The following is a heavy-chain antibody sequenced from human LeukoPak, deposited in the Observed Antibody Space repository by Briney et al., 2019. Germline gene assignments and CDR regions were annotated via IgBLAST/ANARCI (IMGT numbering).Heavy chain of an antibody. CDR2: INPSGGST. D-gene: IGHD3-3*01. V-gene: IGHV1-46*01. Sequence: ASVKVSCKASGYTFTSYYMHWVRQAPGQGLEWMGIINPSGGSTSYAQKFQGRVTMTRDMSTSTVYMELSSLRSGDTAVYYCARGAAGFLDYMDVWGKGTTVTVYS. CDR1: GYTFTSYY. J-gene: IGHJ6*03. CDR3: ARGAAGFLDYMDV.